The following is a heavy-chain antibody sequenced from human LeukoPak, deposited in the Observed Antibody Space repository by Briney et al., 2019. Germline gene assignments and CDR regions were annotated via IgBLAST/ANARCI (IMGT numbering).Heavy chain of an antibody. D-gene: IGHD3-9*01. CDR1: GGSFSGYY. CDR2: IYYSGST. J-gene: IGHJ3*02. Sequence: SETLSLTCAVYGGSFSGYYWGWIRQPPGKGLEWIGSIYYSGSTYYNPSLKSRVTISVDTSKNQFSLKLSSVTAVDTAVYYCARDLTGDILTGSGAFDIWGQGTMVTVSS. CDR3: ARDLTGDILTGSGAFDI. V-gene: IGHV4-34*01.